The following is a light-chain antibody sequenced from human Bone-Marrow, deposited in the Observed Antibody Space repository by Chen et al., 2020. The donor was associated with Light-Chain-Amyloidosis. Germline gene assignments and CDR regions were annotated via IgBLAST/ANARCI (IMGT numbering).Light chain of an antibody. V-gene: IGLV2-14*01. J-gene: IGLJ1*01. CDR3: SSYTITNTLV. CDR1: SSDVGGDNH. Sequence: QSALTQPASVSGSPGQSITISCTGTSSDVGGDNHVSWYQQHPDKAPKLMLYEVTNRPSWVPDRFSGSKSDNTASLTISGLQTEDAADYFCSSYTITNTLVFGGGTRVTVL. CDR2: EVT.